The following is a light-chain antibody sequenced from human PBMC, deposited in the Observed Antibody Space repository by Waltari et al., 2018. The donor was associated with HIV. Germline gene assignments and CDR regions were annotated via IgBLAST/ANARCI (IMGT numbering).Light chain of an antibody. V-gene: IGKV1-39*01. CDR3: QQSYATPRS. J-gene: IGKJ2*03. CDR1: QSIKRN. CDR2: ATA. Sequence: DIQMTPSPSSLSASIGDRVTITCRASQSIKRNLNWFQQKSGKAPNILIYATATLQNGVPSRFSGSGSETNFTLTITRLQPEDFATYYCQQSYATPRSFGQGTKL.